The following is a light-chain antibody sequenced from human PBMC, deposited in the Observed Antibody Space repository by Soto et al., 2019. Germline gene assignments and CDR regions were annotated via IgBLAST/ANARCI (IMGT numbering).Light chain of an antibody. CDR3: QQYATSPHT. CDR1: QSVSSSQ. Sequence: EIVLTQSPGTLSLSPGESATLSCRASQSVSSSQVAWYQQKPGQAPRLLIYGASSRATGIPDRFSGVGSETDFTLPISRLEPEDVAVYYCQQYATSPHTFGQGTKLEIK. J-gene: IGKJ2*01. V-gene: IGKV3-20*01. CDR2: GAS.